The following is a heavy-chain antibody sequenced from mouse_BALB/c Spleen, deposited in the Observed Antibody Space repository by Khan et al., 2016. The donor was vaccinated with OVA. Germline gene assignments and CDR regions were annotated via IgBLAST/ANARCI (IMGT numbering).Heavy chain of an antibody. CDR1: GYTFTDYY. D-gene: IGHD3-1*01. V-gene: IGHV1-77*01. Sequence: QVQLKESGAELARPGASVKLSCKASGYTFTDYYINWVKQRTGQGLEWIGQIYPGSGNTYYNDKFTGKATLTADKSSSTVYMQLSRLTSEDSAVYFFERRATPSLDGWGQGTTLTLSS. CDR3: ERRATPSLDG. J-gene: IGHJ2*01. CDR2: IYPGSGNT.